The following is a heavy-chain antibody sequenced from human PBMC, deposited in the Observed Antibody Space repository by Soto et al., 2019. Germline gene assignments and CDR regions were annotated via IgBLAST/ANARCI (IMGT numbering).Heavy chain of an antibody. V-gene: IGHV3-15*07. CDR2: IKSKTDGGTT. D-gene: IGHD4-17*01. CDR3: TTSPVTTPLLLYCYCGMDV. CDR1: GFTFSNAW. J-gene: IGHJ6*02. Sequence: EVQLVESGGGLVKPGGSLRLSCAASGFTFSNAWMNWVRQAPGKGLEWVGRIKSKTDGGTTDYAAPVKGRFTISRDDSKNTLYLQMNSLKTEDTAVYYCTTSPVTTPLLLYCYCGMDVWGQGTTVTVSS.